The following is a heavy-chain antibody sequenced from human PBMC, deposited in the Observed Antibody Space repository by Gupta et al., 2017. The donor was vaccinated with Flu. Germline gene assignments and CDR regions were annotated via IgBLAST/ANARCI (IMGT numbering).Heavy chain of an antibody. CDR3: VRPVLRTTSSDY. V-gene: IGHV3-23*01. Sequence: DVELLESGGGLVRPGGSLRLSCVASGFTFSSYAMSWVRQAPGKGLEWVSAIRGSGDTTYYADSVEGRFTISRDNSKNTLYLQMNNVTVEDTAVYFCVRPVLRTTSSDYWGQGSLVTVSS. J-gene: IGHJ4*02. D-gene: IGHD2-2*01. CDR2: IRGSGDTT. CDR1: GFTFSSYA.